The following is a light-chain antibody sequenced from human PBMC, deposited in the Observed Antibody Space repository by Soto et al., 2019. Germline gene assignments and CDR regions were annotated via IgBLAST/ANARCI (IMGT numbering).Light chain of an antibody. V-gene: IGKV3-15*01. CDR1: QSVSSN. Sequence: EIVMTQSPATLSVSPGQRATLSCRASQSVSSNLAWYQQRPGQAPRLLMYGASTRAAGIPARFSGSGSGTGFTLTISSLQSEDFAVYHCQQYNNWPWTFGQGTKVDIK. J-gene: IGKJ1*01. CDR2: GAS. CDR3: QQYNNWPWT.